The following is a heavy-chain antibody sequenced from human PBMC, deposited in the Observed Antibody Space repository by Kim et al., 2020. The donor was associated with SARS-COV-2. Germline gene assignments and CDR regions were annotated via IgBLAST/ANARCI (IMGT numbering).Heavy chain of an antibody. CDR2: ISGSGGAT. D-gene: IGHD1-1*01. Sequence: GGSLRLSCAASGFTFSSYAMSWVRQAPGRGLEWVSDISGSGGATYYADSVKGRFTISRDNSKNTLYLQMNSLRAEDTAVYYCAKGINWNGDDLDFWGQGTLVSVSS. J-gene: IGHJ4*02. V-gene: IGHV3-23*01. CDR1: GFTFSSYA. CDR3: AKGINWNGDDLDF.